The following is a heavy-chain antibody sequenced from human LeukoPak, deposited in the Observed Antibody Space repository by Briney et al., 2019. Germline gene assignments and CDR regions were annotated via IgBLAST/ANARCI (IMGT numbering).Heavy chain of an antibody. J-gene: IGHJ4*02. Sequence: GGSLRLSCAASGFTFSSYGMSWVRQAPGKGLEWVSAIGGRDGSTYYADSVKGRFTISRDNSKNTLYVQMNSLRAEDTAVYYCAKGHYYGSGSLAYWGQGTLVTASP. CDR3: AKGHYYGSGSLAY. V-gene: IGHV3-23*01. CDR2: IGGRDGST. CDR1: GFTFSSYG. D-gene: IGHD3-10*01.